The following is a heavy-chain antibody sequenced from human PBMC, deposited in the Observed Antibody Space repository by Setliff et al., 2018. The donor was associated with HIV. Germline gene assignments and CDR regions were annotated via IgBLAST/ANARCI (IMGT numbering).Heavy chain of an antibody. CDR2: MNPNSGST. CDR1: GYDFNGHD. Sequence: GASVKVSCKTSGYDFNGHDINWVRQATGQGLEWIGWMNPNSGSTGFAQKFQGRVTLTRDITIYTAYMELSSLTSEDTAVYYCARGGDYYCLDYWGLGTLVTVS. V-gene: IGHV1-8*01. CDR3: ARGGDYYCLDY. J-gene: IGHJ4*02. D-gene: IGHD3-22*01.